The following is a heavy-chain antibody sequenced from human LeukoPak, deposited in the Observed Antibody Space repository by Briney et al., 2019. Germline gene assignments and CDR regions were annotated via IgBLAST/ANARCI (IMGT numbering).Heavy chain of an antibody. J-gene: IGHJ4*02. CDR3: ARVVAVPAASVDY. Sequence: SETLSLTCAVYGGSFSGYYWSWIRQPPGKGLEWIGEINHSGSTNYNPSLKSRVTISVDTSKNQFSLRLSSVTAADTAVYYCARVVAVPAASVDYWGQGTLVTVSS. V-gene: IGHV4-34*01. CDR1: GGSFSGYY. D-gene: IGHD2-2*01. CDR2: INHSGST.